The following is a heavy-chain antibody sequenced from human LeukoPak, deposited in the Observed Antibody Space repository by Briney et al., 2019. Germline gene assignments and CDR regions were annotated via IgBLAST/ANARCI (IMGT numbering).Heavy chain of an antibody. CDR1: GDSISTSNSY. CDR2: IYYSGNT. CDR3: ATPAAAARSPIFDY. J-gene: IGHJ4*02. Sequence: SETLSLTCTVSGDSISTSNSYWGWIRQPPGKGLEWIGSIYYSGNTYYNASLKSRVTISVDTSKNQFSLKLSSVTAADTAVYYCATPAAAARSPIFDYWGQGTLVTVSS. D-gene: IGHD2-2*01. V-gene: IGHV4-39*01.